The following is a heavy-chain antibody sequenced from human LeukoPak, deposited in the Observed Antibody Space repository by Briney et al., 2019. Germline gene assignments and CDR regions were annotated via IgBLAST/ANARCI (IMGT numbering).Heavy chain of an antibody. CDR1: GYTFTSYG. Sequence: ASVKVSCKASGYTFTSYGISWVRQAPGQGLEWMGWISAYNGNTNYAQRLQGRVTMTTDTSTSTAYMELRSLRSDDTAVYYCARDPGSSYDYVWGSYRFSPNHSPPTDYWGQGTLVTVSS. CDR2: ISAYNGNT. V-gene: IGHV1-18*01. J-gene: IGHJ4*02. D-gene: IGHD3-16*02. CDR3: ARDPGSSYDYVWGSYRFSPNHSPPTDY.